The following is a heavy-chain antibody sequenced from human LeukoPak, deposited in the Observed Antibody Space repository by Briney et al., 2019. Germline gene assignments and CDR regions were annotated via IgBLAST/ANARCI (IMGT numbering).Heavy chain of an antibody. J-gene: IGHJ4*02. CDR2: LNPTSGNT. V-gene: IGHV1-8*01. D-gene: IGHD2-15*01. CDR3: ARGSPGGYCSGGSCPFFDS. CDR1: GYTFTSYG. Sequence: ASVKVSCKASGYTFTSYGINWVRQATGQGLEWMGWLNPTSGNTGCAQKFQGRVTMTRNTSISTAYMELSSLRSEDTAVYYCARGSPGGYCSGGSCPFFDSWGQGTLVTVSS.